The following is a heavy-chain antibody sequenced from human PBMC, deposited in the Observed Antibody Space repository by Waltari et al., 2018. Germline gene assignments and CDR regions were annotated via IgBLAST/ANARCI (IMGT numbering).Heavy chain of an antibody. J-gene: IGHJ1*01. CDR1: GGSVSSTYN. CDR2: MQYRGGT. Sequence: QLQLQESGPGLVKPSESLSLTCTVSGGSVSSTYNWGWIRQTPEKGLGWMGNMQYRGGTFYNPSRKRRVTISLDTSKNQFSLRRSSVGAADTAVYFCGRIAFGDEGGYFQHWGQGTLVTVSS. D-gene: IGHD4-17*01. CDR3: GRIAFGDEGGYFQH. V-gene: IGHV4-39*01.